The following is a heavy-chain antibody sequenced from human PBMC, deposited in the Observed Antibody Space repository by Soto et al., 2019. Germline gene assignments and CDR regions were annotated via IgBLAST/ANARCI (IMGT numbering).Heavy chain of an antibody. Sequence: APETLSITCAVCVESVSGYYWGWIRQPPGKGLEWIGEINHSGSTNYNPSLKSRVTISVDTSKNQFSLKLSSVTAADTAVYYCAVGYCSSTSCYSNWGQGTLVTVSS. CDR2: INHSGST. D-gene: IGHD2-2*01. CDR1: VESVSGYY. V-gene: IGHV4-34*01. J-gene: IGHJ4*02. CDR3: AVGYCSSTSCYSN.